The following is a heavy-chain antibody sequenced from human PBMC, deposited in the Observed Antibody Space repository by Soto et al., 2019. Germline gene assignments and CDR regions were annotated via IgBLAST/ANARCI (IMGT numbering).Heavy chain of an antibody. CDR3: AVGYSDYDFAVAGGYYYGMDV. V-gene: IGHV1-58*01. D-gene: IGHD5-12*01. J-gene: IGHJ6*02. CDR1: GFTFTSSA. CDR2: IVVGSGNT. Sequence: GVSVKVSCKASGFTFTSSAVQWVRQARGQRLEWIGWIVVGSGNTNYAQKFQERVTITRDMSTSTAYMELSSLRSEDTAVYYCAVGYSDYDFAVAGGYYYGMDVWGQGTTVTVSS.